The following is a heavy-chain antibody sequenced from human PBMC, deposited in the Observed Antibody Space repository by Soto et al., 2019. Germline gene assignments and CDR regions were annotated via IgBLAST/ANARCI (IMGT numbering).Heavy chain of an antibody. V-gene: IGHV1-8*01. J-gene: IGHJ5*02. CDR2: MNPDSGNT. CDR1: GYTFASYG. D-gene: IGHD2-21*02. Sequence: GAAVKLSCKASGYTFASYGINCVRQATGQGHERMGWMNPDSGNTGYVQKFQGRLTMTINTSITTAYMELSRLTSEDTVVYYCSFVFRDSATEIVLTFSWRQGIPVTV. CDR3: SFVFRDSATEIVLTFS.